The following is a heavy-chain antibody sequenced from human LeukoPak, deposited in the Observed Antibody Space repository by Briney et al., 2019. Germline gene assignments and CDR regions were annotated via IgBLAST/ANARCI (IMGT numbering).Heavy chain of an antibody. CDR1: GFTFSTYN. CDR3: VKKGQADDYGNPD. V-gene: IGHV3-30-3*02. CDR2: ISYDGSNK. Sequence: GGSLRLSCAASGFTFSTYNMHWVRQAPGKGLEWVAVISYDGSNKYYADSVKGRFTISRDNSKNTLYLQMNNLRADDTAVYYCVKKGQADDYGNPDWGQGALVTVSP. J-gene: IGHJ4*02. D-gene: IGHD4-17*01.